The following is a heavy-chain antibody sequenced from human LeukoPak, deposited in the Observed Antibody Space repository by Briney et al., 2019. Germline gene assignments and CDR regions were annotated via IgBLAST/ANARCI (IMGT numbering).Heavy chain of an antibody. CDR2: ISRDGSYT. J-gene: IGHJ4*02. V-gene: IGHV3-74*01. CDR1: GFTLSRYW. Sequence: GGFLRLSCAASGFTLSRYWMHWVRQAPGKGLVWVSHISRDGSYTNYADSVKGRFTISRDNANNTLYLQMNSLRAEDTAVYYCSRDLRGADDYWGQGTLVTVSS. D-gene: IGHD1-26*01. CDR3: SRDLRGADDY.